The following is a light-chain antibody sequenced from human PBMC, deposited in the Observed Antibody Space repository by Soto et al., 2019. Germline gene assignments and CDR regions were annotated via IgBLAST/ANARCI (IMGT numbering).Light chain of an antibody. Sequence: EIVMTQSPATLSVSPGERATLSCRASQSVSSNLAWYQQKPGQAPRLLMYDASIRATGIPARFSGSGSGTEFTLSISSLQSEDFAVYYCQHYNHWPPYTLGQGTKLEIK. CDR2: DAS. V-gene: IGKV3-15*01. CDR3: QHYNHWPPYT. J-gene: IGKJ2*01. CDR1: QSVSSN.